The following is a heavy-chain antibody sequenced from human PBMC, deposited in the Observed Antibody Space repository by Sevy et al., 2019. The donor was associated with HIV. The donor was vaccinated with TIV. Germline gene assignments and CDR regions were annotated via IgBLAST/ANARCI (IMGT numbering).Heavy chain of an antibody. CDR2: ISSSSSTI. CDR1: GFTFSSYS. D-gene: IGHD3-22*01. CDR3: ARDRDHYYDSSGYYYGTPWPEYFQH. J-gene: IGHJ1*01. V-gene: IGHV3-48*02. Sequence: GGSLRLSCAASGFTFSSYSMNWVRQAPGKGLEWVSYISSSSSTIYYADSVKGRFTISRDNAKNSLYLQMNSLREEDTAVYYCARDRDHYYDSSGYYYGTPWPEYFQHWGQGTLVTVSS.